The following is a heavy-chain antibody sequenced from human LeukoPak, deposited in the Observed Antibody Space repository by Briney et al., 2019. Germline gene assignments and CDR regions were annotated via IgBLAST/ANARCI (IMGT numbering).Heavy chain of an antibody. J-gene: IGHJ4*02. CDR2: FDPKDGET. CDR1: GYTLTELS. Sequence: RRASVKVSCKVSGYTLTELSMHWVRQAPGKGLEWMGSFDPKDGETIYAQKFQGRVTMTEDTSTDTAYMELSSLRAEDTAVYYCARIQLYHGDFDSWGQGTLVTVSS. D-gene: IGHD1-1*01. V-gene: IGHV1-24*01. CDR3: ARIQLYHGDFDS.